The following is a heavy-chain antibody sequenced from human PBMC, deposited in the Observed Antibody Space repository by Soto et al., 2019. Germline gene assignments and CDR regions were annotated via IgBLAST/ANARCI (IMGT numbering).Heavy chain of an antibody. D-gene: IGHD4-4*01. J-gene: IGHJ4*02. CDR1: GFTFEDYG. Sequence: GGSLRLSCVVSGFTFEDYGMSWVRQAPGKGLEWISGINWNGDRTGYADSVKGRFTISRDNAKNSVYLQMNSLRGEDTAIYYCARGGNSAWPDYWGQGAKVTVSS. V-gene: IGHV3-20*04. CDR2: INWNGDRT. CDR3: ARGGNSAWPDY.